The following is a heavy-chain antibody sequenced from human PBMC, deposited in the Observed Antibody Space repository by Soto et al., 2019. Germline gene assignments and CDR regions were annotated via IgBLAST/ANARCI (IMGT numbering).Heavy chain of an antibody. CDR2: VNQSGTS. Sequence: SETLSLTSGVFDDSTRSRYWWTWLRRPPGRGLEWIGEVNQSGTSNYNPSLKSRVSISIDNSKNHFSLTMTSVTAADTAVYFCARADYGGKGGLRGTYFDYWGQGTLVTVSS. CDR3: ARADYGGKGGLRGTYFDY. J-gene: IGHJ4*02. D-gene: IGHD4-17*01. CDR1: DDSTRSRYW. V-gene: IGHV4-4*02.